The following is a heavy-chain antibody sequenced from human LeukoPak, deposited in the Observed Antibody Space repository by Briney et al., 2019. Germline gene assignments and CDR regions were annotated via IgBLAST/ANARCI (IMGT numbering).Heavy chain of an antibody. CDR2: VWHDGSNK. J-gene: IGHJ6*04. CDR3: AKAYSGYDGSWYYYYGMDV. V-gene: IGHV3-33*06. CDR1: GFTFSSYA. D-gene: IGHD5-12*01. Sequence: PGRSLRLSCTAPGFTFSSYAIHWIRQAPGKGLEWVALVWHDGSNKYYADSVKGRFTISRDNSKNTLYLQMNSLRAEDTAVYYCAKAYSGYDGSWYYYYGMDVWGKGTTVTVSS.